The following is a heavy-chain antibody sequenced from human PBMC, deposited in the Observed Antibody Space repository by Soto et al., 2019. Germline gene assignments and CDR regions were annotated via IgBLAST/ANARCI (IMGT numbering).Heavy chain of an antibody. CDR3: ASLSVTTYPADY. V-gene: IGHV3-74*01. CDR2: INTDGSST. J-gene: IGHJ4*02. CDR1: GFTFNAYW. Sequence: GGSLRLSCAASGFTFNAYWMHWVRQAPGKGLVWVSRINTDGSSTSYADSVKGRFTISRDNAKNTLYLQMNSLRAEDTAVYYCASLSVTTYPADYWGQGTLVTVPS. D-gene: IGHD4-17*01.